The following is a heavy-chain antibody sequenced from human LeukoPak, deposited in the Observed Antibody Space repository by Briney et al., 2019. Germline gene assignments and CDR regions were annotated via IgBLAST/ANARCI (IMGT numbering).Heavy chain of an antibody. V-gene: IGHV2-5*02. CDR3: AHRLDSDWAFDY. D-gene: IGHD6-19*01. CDR2: IYWDDDK. Sequence: SGPTLVNPTQPLTLTCTFSGFSLSTTGVCVGWIRQPPGKALEWLALIYWDDDKRYSPSLKSRLTITKDTSKNQVVLTMTNMDPVDTATYYCAHRLDSDWAFDYWGQGTLVTVSS. J-gene: IGHJ4*02. CDR1: GFSLSTTGVC.